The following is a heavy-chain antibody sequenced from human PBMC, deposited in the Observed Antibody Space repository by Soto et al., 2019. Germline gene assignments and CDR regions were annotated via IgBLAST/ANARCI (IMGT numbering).Heavy chain of an antibody. CDR3: ARGSHCGGDCYSGYYYYYGMDV. CDR1: GGSVSSGRNY. CDR2: MYYSGIT. V-gene: IGHV4-61*01. D-gene: IGHD2-21*02. Sequence: PSETLSLTCTVSGGSVSSGRNYWNWIRQPPGKGLEWIGYMYYSGITNYNPSLKSRVTISVDTSKNQFSLKLTSVTAADTAVYYCARGSHCGGDCYSGYYYYYGMDVWGQGTTVTVSS. J-gene: IGHJ6*02.